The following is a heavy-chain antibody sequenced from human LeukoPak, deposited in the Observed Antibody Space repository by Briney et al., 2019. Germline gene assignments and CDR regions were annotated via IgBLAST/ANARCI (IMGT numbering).Heavy chain of an antibody. Sequence: GGSLRLSCAASGLTVSSNFMTWVRQAPGKGLEWVSVIYSGGSTYYADSVKARFTISRDNSKNRLYLRMNSLRAEDTAVYYCARGYYDLDYWGQGTLVTVSS. J-gene: IGHJ4*02. CDR2: IYSGGST. V-gene: IGHV3-66*01. D-gene: IGHD3-22*01. CDR3: ARGYYDLDY. CDR1: GLTVSSNF.